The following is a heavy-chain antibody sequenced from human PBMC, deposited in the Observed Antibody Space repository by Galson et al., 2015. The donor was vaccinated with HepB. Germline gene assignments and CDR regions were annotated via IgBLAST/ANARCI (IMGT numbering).Heavy chain of an antibody. CDR2: IYSGGST. J-gene: IGHJ1*01. D-gene: IGHD6-13*01. CDR1: GFTVSSNY. CDR3: ARQLAAAGTQYFQH. Sequence: SLRLSCAASGFTVSSNYMSWVRQAPGKRLEWVSVIYSGGSTYYADSVKGRFTISRDNSKNTLYLQMNSLRAEDTAVYYCARQLAAAGTQYFQHWGQGTLVTVSS. V-gene: IGHV3-53*01.